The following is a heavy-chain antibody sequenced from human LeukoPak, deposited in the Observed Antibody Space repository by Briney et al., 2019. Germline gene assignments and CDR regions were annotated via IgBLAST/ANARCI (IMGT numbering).Heavy chain of an antibody. Sequence: PGGSLRLSCAASGFTFSSYWMSWVRQAPGKGLEWVANIKQDGSEKYFVDSVKGRFTISKDKAKNSLCLHMNSQRAENTAVYYCARSDASGYYDYWGQGTLVTVSS. J-gene: IGHJ4*02. CDR2: IKQDGSEK. CDR3: ARSDASGYYDY. D-gene: IGHD3-22*01. CDR1: GFTFSSYW. V-gene: IGHV3-7*01.